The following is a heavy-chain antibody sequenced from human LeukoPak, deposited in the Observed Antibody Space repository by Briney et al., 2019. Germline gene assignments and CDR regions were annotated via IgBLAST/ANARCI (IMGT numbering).Heavy chain of an antibody. J-gene: IGHJ6*02. CDR1: GYTFTNFG. Sequence: ASVKVSCKASGYTFTNFGISWVRQAPGQGLEWLGWITTYNGNTNYAQKVQDRVTMTTDTSTSTAYMELRSLTSDDTAVYYCARRDCSSSSCHYYYYYMDVWGQGTTVTVSS. D-gene: IGHD2-2*01. V-gene: IGHV1-18*01. CDR3: ARRDCSSSSCHYYYYYMDV. CDR2: ITTYNGNT.